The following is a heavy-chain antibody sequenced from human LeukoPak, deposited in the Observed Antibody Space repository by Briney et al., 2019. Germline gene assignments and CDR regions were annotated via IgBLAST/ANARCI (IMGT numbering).Heavy chain of an antibody. V-gene: IGHV4-4*07. J-gene: IGHJ4*02. Sequence: PSETLSLTCTVSGGSISSYYWNWIRQPAGKGLEWIGRLHPSGSTNYSPSLKSRVTLSLDTSKNQFSLNLSSVTAADTAVYYCARKSLRQNYFDYWSQGILVTVSS. CDR3: ARKSLRQNYFDY. CDR2: LHPSGST. D-gene: IGHD5/OR15-5a*01. CDR1: GGSISSYY.